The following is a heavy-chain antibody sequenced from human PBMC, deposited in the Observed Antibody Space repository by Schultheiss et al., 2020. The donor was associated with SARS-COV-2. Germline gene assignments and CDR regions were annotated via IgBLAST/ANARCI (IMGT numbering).Heavy chain of an antibody. CDR1: GGSFSGYY. CDR2: IYYSGST. J-gene: IGHJ5*02. D-gene: IGHD5-24*01. V-gene: IGHV4-59*12. Sequence: SETLSLTCAVYGGSFSGYYWSWIRQPPGKGLEWIGYIYYSGSTNYNPSLKSRVTISVDTSKNQFSLKLSSVTAADTAVYYCARVGGDGYNSGWFDPWGQGTLVTVSS. CDR3: ARVGGDGYNSGWFDP.